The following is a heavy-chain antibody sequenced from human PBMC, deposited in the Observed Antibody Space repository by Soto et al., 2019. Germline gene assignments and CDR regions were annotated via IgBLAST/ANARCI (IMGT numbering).Heavy chain of an antibody. CDR2: INPNSGGT. Sequence: ASVKVSCKASGYTFTGYYMHWVRQAPGQGLEWMGWINPNSGGTNYAQKFQGRVTMTRDTSISTAYMELSRLRSDDTAVYHCARGTAPTYYDILTGYYKSNYFDYWGQGTLVTVSS. CDR3: ARGTAPTYYDILTGYYKSNYFDY. CDR1: GYTFTGYY. V-gene: IGHV1-2*02. J-gene: IGHJ4*02. D-gene: IGHD3-9*01.